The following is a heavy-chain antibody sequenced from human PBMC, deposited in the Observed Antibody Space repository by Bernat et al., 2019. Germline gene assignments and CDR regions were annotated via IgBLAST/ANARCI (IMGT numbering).Heavy chain of an antibody. D-gene: IGHD2-15*01. V-gene: IGHV4-39*01. CDR3: ARHGNIVVVVGATAFGY. CDR1: GGSITSSSYF. J-gene: IGHJ4*02. Sequence: QLQLQESGPGLVNPSETLSLTCTVSGGSITSSSYFWGWIRQPPGKGLEWIGSIYYSGNDYYNPSLKSRATISVDTSKNQFSLKLSSVTATDTAVYYCARHGNIVVVVGATAFGYWGQGTLVTVSS. CDR2: IYYSGND.